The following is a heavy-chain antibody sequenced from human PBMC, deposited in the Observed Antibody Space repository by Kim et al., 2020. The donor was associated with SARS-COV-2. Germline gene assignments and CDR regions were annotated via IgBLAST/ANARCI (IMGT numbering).Heavy chain of an antibody. CDR1: GFTFSSYS. CDR2: ISSSSSYI. D-gene: IGHD6-13*01. Sequence: GGSLRLSCAASGFTFSSYSMNWVRQAPEKGLEWVSSISSSSSYIYYADSVKGRFTISRDNAKNSLYLQMNSLRAEDTAVYYCASCPWQQLVRGAFDIWGQGTMVTVSS. CDR3: ASCPWQQLVRGAFDI. V-gene: IGHV3-21*01. J-gene: IGHJ3*02.